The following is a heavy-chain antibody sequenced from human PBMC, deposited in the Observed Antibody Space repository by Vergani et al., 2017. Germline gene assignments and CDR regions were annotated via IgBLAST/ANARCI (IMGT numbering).Heavy chain of an antibody. CDR1: GYTFTSYA. CDR3: ARDSNPHTYYYYYGMDV. D-gene: IGHD4-11*01. CDR2: INAGNGNT. J-gene: IGHJ6*02. V-gene: IGHV1-3*01. Sequence: QVQLVQSGAEVKKPGASVKVSCKASGYTFTSYAMHWVRQAPGQRLEWMGWINAGNGNTKYSQKFQGRVTITRDTSASTAYMVLSSLRSEDTAVYYCARDSNPHTYYYYYGMDVWGQGTTVTVSS.